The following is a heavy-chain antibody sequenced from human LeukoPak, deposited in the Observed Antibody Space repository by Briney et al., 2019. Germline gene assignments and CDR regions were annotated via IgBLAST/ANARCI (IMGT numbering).Heavy chain of an antibody. CDR3: ARDRDDSSSWLSYFDY. CDR1: GGTFSSYA. CDR2: IIPILGIA. D-gene: IGHD6-13*01. V-gene: IGHV1-69*04. Sequence: ASVKVSCKASGGTFSSYAISWVRQAPGQGLEWMGRIIPILGIANYAQKFQGRVTITADKSTSTAYMELSSLRSEDTAVYYCARDRDDSSSWLSYFDYWGQGTLVTVSS. J-gene: IGHJ4*02.